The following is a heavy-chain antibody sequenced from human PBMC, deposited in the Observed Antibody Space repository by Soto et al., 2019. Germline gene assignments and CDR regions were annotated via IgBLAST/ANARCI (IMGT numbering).Heavy chain of an antibody. V-gene: IGHV4-59*01. CDR2: IYYSGST. CDR3: ARAEGSSGWTSTFDY. D-gene: IGHD6-19*01. J-gene: IGHJ4*02. CDR1: GGSISSYY. Sequence: PSETLSLTCTVSGGSISSYYWSWIRQPPGKGLEWIGYIYYSGSTNYNPSLKSRVTISVDTSKNQFSLKLSSVTAADTAVYYCARAEGSSGWTSTFDYWGQGTRVTVSS.